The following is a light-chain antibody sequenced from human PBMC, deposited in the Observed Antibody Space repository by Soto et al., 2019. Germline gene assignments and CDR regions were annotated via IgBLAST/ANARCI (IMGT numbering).Light chain of an antibody. Sequence: IVLTQSPGTRSLSRGERANLSVRASQSVSNYVAWYQQRPGQAPRLLIYDASNRATGIPVRFSGSGSGTDFTLTISSLEPEDFAVYYCQQRSHGLTFGGGTKVDIK. CDR1: QSVSNY. CDR2: DAS. J-gene: IGKJ4*01. V-gene: IGKV3-11*01. CDR3: QQRSHGLT.